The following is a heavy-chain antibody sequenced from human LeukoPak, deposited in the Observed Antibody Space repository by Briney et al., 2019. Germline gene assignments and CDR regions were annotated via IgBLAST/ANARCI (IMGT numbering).Heavy chain of an antibody. CDR2: INSYKGDT. J-gene: IGHJ4*02. V-gene: IGHV1-18*01. CDR3: ARDTNNEIDY. CDR1: GYPFTTYG. D-gene: IGHD2-8*01. Sequence: ASVKVSCKTSGYPFTTYGVAWVRQAPGQGLEWMGWINSYKGDTQYSQKFQGRFALTSDTSTNTVHMELWSLRSDGTAVYYCARDTNNEIDYWGQGTLVIVSS.